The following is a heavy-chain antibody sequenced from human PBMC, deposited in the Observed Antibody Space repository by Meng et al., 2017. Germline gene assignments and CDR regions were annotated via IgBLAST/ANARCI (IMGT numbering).Heavy chain of an antibody. CDR2: IYYSGST. D-gene: IGHD2-21*01. CDR1: GGSISSGGYY. Sequence: QVQLQEAGPGLVKPSQTLSLTCTVSGGSISSGGYYWSWIRQHPGKGLEWIGYIYYSGSTYYKPSLKSLVTISVDTSKNQFSLKLSSVTAADTAVYYCARDLGIPPDYFDYWGQGTLVTVSS. V-gene: IGHV4-31*01. CDR3: ARDLGIPPDYFDY. J-gene: IGHJ4*02.